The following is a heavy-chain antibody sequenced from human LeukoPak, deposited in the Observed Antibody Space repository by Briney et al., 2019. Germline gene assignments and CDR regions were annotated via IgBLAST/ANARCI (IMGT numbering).Heavy chain of an antibody. Sequence: PGGSLRLSCAASGFTFSNAWMNWVRQAPGQGLEWVGRIKSKTDGGTTDYAAPVKGRFTISRDDSKNTLYLQMNSLKTEDTAVYYCTTDTTVTSWPGDYWGQGTLVTVSS. CDR3: TTDTTVTSWPGDY. CDR2: IKSKTDGGTT. J-gene: IGHJ4*02. D-gene: IGHD4-17*01. V-gene: IGHV3-15*07. CDR1: GFTFSNAW.